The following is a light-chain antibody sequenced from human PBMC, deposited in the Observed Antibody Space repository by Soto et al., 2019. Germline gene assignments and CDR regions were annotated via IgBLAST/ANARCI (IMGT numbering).Light chain of an antibody. Sequence: QSVLTQPASVSGSPGQSITISCTGTSSDVGGYNYVSWYQHHPGKAPKLIIYDVTNQPSGVSKPLPGSKSGNTASLTISGLQPEDEADYSCSSYTTSNTRQMVFGTGTKVTVL. J-gene: IGLJ1*01. CDR3: SSYTTSNTRQMV. V-gene: IGLV2-14*03. CDR1: SSDVGGYNY. CDR2: DVT.